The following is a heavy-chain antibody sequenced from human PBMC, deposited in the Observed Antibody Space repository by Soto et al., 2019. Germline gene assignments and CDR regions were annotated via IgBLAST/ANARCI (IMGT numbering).Heavy chain of an antibody. J-gene: IGHJ5*02. CDR3: VRSWGVYCSSTRCYSPWLDP. CDR2: ISSSGSRI. V-gene: IGHV3-48*03. D-gene: IGHD2-2*02. Sequence: EVQLVESGGGLVQPGGSLRLSCVASGFTFSSHEMNWVRQAPGKGREWVSYISSSGSRIDYADSVRGRVTISRDNAKNSVILQMNSLRVEDTAVYYCVRSWGVYCSSTRCYSPWLDPWGQGTLVTVSS. CDR1: GFTFSSHE.